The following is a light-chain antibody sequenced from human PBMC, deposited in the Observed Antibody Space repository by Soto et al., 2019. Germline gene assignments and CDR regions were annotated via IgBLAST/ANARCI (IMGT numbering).Light chain of an antibody. Sequence: EIVFTQSPGTLSLSPGERATLSCRASQSVSSSFLAWYQQKRGQPPRLLIYGASNRDTGIPDRFSGSGAGTECTLTISGLEPADLGVYYCQQRHNLPITFGQGTRLEIK. V-gene: IGKV3D-20*02. CDR2: GAS. CDR3: QQRHNLPIT. CDR1: QSVSSSF. J-gene: IGKJ5*01.